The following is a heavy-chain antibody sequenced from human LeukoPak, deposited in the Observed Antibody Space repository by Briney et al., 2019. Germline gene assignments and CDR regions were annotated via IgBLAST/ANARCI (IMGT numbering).Heavy chain of an antibody. J-gene: IGHJ6*03. V-gene: IGHV1-46*01. D-gene: IGHD5-18*01. CDR3: AREAEDTAMVTGYMDV. CDR2: INPGGGST. Sequence: ASVKVSCKASGYTFTDYYMHWVRQAPGQGLEWMGIINPGGGSTSYAQKFQGRVTMTRDMSTSTVYMELSSLRSEDTAVYYCAREAEDTAMVTGYMDVWGKGTTVTVSS. CDR1: GYTFTDYY.